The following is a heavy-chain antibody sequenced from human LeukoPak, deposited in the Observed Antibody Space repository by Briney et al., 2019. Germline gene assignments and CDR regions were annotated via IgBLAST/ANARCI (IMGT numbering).Heavy chain of an antibody. J-gene: IGHJ4*02. D-gene: IGHD5-18*01. V-gene: IGHV3-48*01. CDR2: ISSSSSTI. Sequence: GGSLRLSCAASGFTFSSYSMNWVRQAPGKGLEWVSYISSSSSTIYYADSVKGRFTVSRDNAKNSLYLQMNSLRAEDTAVYYCARSNSYGYFDYWGQGTLVTVSS. CDR3: ARSNSYGYFDY. CDR1: GFTFSSYS.